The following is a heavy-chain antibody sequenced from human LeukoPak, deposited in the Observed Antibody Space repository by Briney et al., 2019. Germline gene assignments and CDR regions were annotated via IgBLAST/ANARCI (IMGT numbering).Heavy chain of an antibody. J-gene: IGHJ3*02. Sequence: SETLSLTCAVSGGSTSSGGYSWSWIRQPPGKGLEWIGYIYYSGSTNYNPSLKSRVTISVDTSKNQFSLKLSSVTAADTAVYYCARHIAVAGTGAFDIWGQGTMVTVSS. D-gene: IGHD6-19*01. CDR3: ARHIAVAGTGAFDI. V-gene: IGHV4-61*08. CDR2: IYYSGST. CDR1: GGSTSSGGYS.